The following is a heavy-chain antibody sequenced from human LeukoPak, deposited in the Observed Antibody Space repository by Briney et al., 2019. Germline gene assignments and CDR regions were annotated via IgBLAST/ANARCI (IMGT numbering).Heavy chain of an antibody. CDR1: GFTFSDYY. CDR2: ISSSGSTI. J-gene: IGHJ3*02. D-gene: IGHD1-26*01. Sequence: GGSLRLSCTASGFTFSDYYMSWIRQAPGKGLEWVSYISSSGSTIYYADSVKGRFTISRDNAKNSLYLQMNSLRAEDTAVYYCAKDRYRGSYRDAFDIWGQGTMVTVSS. V-gene: IGHV3-11*01. CDR3: AKDRYRGSYRDAFDI.